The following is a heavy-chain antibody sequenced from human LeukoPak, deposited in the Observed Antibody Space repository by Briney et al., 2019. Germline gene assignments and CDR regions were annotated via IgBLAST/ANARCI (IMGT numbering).Heavy chain of an antibody. V-gene: IGHV3-9*03. J-gene: IGHJ3*02. D-gene: IGHD4-17*01. CDR2: VSWNSGSI. CDR3: AKDILDGDYANDAFDI. Sequence: GGSLRLSCAASGFTFDDYAMHWVRQAPGKGLDWVSGVSWNSGSIGYADSVKGRFTIPRDNAKNSLYLQMNSLRAEDMALYYCAKDILDGDYANDAFDIWGQGTMVTVSS. CDR1: GFTFDDYA.